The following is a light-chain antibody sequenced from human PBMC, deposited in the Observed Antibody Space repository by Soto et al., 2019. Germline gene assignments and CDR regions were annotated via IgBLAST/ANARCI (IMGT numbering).Light chain of an antibody. CDR3: SSYTSRSTLV. J-gene: IGLJ2*01. V-gene: IGLV2-14*01. CDR2: DVS. Sequence: QSVLTQPASVSGSPGQSITISCTGTSRDVGGYNSVSWYQQHPGKAPKLMIYDVSNRPSGVSNRFSGSKSGNTASLTISGLQAEDEAVYYCSSYTSRSTLVFGGGTKLTVL. CDR1: SRDVGGYNS.